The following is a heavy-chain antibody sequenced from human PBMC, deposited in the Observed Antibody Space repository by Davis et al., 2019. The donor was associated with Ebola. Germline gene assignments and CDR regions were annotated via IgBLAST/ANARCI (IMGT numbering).Heavy chain of an antibody. CDR2: IYPGDSDT. J-gene: IGHJ4*02. CDR3: ARQPAAGFAAAGADY. CDR1: GNSFTSFW. V-gene: IGHV5-51*01. Sequence: GESLKISCKASGNSFTSFWIGWVRQMPGKGLEWMGIIYPGDSDTRYSPSFQGQVTISADKSISTAYLQWSSLKASDSAMYYCARQPAAGFAAAGADYWGQGTLVTVSS. D-gene: IGHD6-13*01.